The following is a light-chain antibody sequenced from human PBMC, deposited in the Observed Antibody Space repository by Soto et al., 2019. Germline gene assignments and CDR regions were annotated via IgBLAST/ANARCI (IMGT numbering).Light chain of an antibody. J-gene: IGKJ3*01. V-gene: IGKV3-20*01. CDR2: DAS. CDR3: QQYADSPIT. CDR1: QSVSSSY. Sequence: EIVLTQSPGTLSLSPGERATLSCRASQSVSSSYLAWYQQKPGQAPRLLIYDASSRATGIPHRFSGSGSGADFTLTISRLEPEDFAVYYCQQYADSPITFGPGTKVDVK.